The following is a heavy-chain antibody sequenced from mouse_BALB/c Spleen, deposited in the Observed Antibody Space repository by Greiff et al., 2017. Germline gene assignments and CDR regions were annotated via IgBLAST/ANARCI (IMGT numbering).Heavy chain of an antibody. V-gene: IGHV5-6-3*01. J-gene: IGHJ1*01. Sequence: EVKVVESGGGLVQPGGSLKLSCAASGFTFSSYGMSWVRQTPDKRLELVATINSNGGSTYYPDSVKGRFTISRDNAKNTLYLQMSSLKSEDTAMYYCARGPWYFDVWGAGTTVTVSS. CDR1: GFTFSSYG. CDR3: ARGPWYFDV. CDR2: INSNGGST.